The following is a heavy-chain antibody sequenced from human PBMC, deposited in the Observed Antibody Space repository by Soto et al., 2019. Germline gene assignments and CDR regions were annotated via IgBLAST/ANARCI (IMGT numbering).Heavy chain of an antibody. CDR2: IYYSGTT. J-gene: IGHJ5*02. Sequence: SDILSHSYSGSCGSMRMDRDYLSWIRHLPGKGLEWIGYIYYSGTTNYNPSLKSRVTIARDTSKNQFSLKVTSVTAADTAVYYCARDQFDLLTSYDWFDPWGQGTLVTVS. D-gene: IGHD3-9*01. V-gene: IGHV4-61*01. CDR1: CGSMRMDRDY. CDR3: ARDQFDLLTSYDWFDP.